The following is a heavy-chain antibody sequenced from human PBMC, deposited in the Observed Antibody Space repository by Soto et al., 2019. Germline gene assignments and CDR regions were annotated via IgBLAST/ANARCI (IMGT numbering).Heavy chain of an antibody. V-gene: IGHV1-46*01. CDR3: ARGGSTQNSYYYYGMDV. CDR2: INPSGGST. Sequence: ASVKVSCKASGYTFTSYYMHWVRQAPGQGLEWMGIINPSGGSTSYAQKFQGRVTMTRDTSTSTVYMELSSLRSEDTAVYYCARGGSTQNSYYYYGMDVWGQGTTVTLSS. CDR1: GYTFTSYY. J-gene: IGHJ6*02. D-gene: IGHD1-7*01.